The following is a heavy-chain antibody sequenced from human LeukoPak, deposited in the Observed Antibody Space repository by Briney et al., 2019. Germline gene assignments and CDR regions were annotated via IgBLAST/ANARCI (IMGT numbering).Heavy chain of an antibody. J-gene: IGHJ3*02. D-gene: IGHD6-6*01. CDR2: ISSDGGST. V-gene: IGHV3-64*01. CDR1: GFTFSYYA. Sequence: PGGSLRLSCAASGFTFSYYAMHWVRQAPGKGLEYVSAISSDGGSTYYANSVKGRFTISRDNSKNMLYLQMGSLRAEDMAVYYCARWVGTSYDAFDIWGQGTMVTVSS. CDR3: ARWVGTSYDAFDI.